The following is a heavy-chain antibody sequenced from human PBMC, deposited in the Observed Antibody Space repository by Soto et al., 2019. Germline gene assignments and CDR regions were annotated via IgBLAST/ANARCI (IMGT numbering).Heavy chain of an antibody. Sequence: GGSLRLSCAASGFTFSSYGMHWVRQAPGKGLEWVAVISYDGSNKYYADSVKGRFTISRDNSKDTLYLQMNSLRAEDTAVYYCAKELIYSRYGSWKTCAFDIWGQGTMVTVSS. D-gene: IGHD3-10*01. CDR1: GFTFSSYG. CDR3: AKELIYSRYGSWKTCAFDI. CDR2: ISYDGSNK. V-gene: IGHV3-30*18. J-gene: IGHJ3*02.